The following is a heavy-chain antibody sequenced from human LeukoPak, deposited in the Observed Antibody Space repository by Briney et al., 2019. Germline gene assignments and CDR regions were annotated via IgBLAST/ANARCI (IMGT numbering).Heavy chain of an antibody. Sequence: GGSLRLSCAASGFTFSSYAMSWVRQAPGKGLEWVSAISGSGGSTYYADSVKGRFTISRGNSKNTLYLQMNSLRAEDTAVYYCAKNPTYYYDSSGPVGHWGQGTLVTVSS. V-gene: IGHV3-23*01. D-gene: IGHD3-22*01. J-gene: IGHJ4*02. CDR2: ISGSGGST. CDR3: AKNPTYYYDSSGPVGH. CDR1: GFTFSSYA.